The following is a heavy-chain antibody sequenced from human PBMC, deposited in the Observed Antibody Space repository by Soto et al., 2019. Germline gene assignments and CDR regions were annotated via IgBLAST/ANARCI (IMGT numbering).Heavy chain of an antibody. CDR3: ARVNGGYCSSTSCYGWFDP. D-gene: IGHD2-2*01. Sequence: QVQLQQWGAGLLKPSETLSLTCAVYGGSFSGYYWSWIRQPPGKGLEWIGEINHSGSTNYNPSLKSRVTMSVDTSKNQFSLKLSSVTAADTAVYYCARVNGGYCSSTSCYGWFDPWGQGTLVTVSS. CDR2: INHSGST. V-gene: IGHV4-34*01. J-gene: IGHJ5*02. CDR1: GGSFSGYY.